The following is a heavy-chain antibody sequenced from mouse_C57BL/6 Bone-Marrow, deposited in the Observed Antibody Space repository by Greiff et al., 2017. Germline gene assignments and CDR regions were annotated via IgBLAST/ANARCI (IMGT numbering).Heavy chain of an antibody. V-gene: IGHV5-15*01. Sequence: EVHVVESGGGLVQPGGSLKLSCAASGFTFSDYGMAWVRQAPRKGPEWVAFISNLAYSIYYADTVTGRFTISRGNAKNTLYLDMSSLRSEDTAMYYCARHDQAAWFAYWGQGTLVTVSA. CDR3: ARHDQAAWFAY. CDR2: ISNLAYSI. CDR1: GFTFSDYG. J-gene: IGHJ3*01. D-gene: IGHD3-2*02.